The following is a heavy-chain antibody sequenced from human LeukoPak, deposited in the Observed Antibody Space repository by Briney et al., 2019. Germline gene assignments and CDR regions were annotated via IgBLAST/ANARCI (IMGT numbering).Heavy chain of an antibody. CDR1: GFTFSSYA. D-gene: IGHD2-2*01. J-gene: IGHJ6*02. Sequence: GGSLRLSCAASGFTFSSYAMSWVRQAPGKGLEWVSAISGSASSTYYADSVKGRFTISRDNSKNTLYLQMNSLRAEDTAVYYCAKSLVVVPAPIGHGMDVWGQGTTVTVSS. CDR2: ISGSASST. V-gene: IGHV3-23*01. CDR3: AKSLVVVPAPIGHGMDV.